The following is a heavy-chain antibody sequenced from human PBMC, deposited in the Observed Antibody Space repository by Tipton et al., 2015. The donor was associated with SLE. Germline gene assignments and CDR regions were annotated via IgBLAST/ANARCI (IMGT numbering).Heavy chain of an antibody. Sequence: TLSLTCAVYGGSFSGYYWSWIRQPPGKGLERIGEINHSGSTNYNPSLKSRVTISVDTSKNQFSLKLSSVTAADTAVYYCARDSSGYSIFFDYWGQGTLVTVSS. J-gene: IGHJ4*02. D-gene: IGHD3-22*01. CDR2: INHSGST. CDR1: GGSFSGYY. CDR3: ARDSSGYSIFFDY. V-gene: IGHV4-34*01.